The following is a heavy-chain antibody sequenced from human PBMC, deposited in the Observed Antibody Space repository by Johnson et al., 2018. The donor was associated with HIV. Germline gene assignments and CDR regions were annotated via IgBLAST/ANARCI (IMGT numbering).Heavy chain of an antibody. CDR2: FSWNSGSI. CDR1: GFTFDDYA. V-gene: IGHV3-9*01. CDR3: ARASPSVPHSLWWFRELLPNAFDL. J-gene: IGHJ3*01. Sequence: VQLVESGGGLVQPGGSLRLSCAASGFTFDDYAMHWVRQAPGKGLEWVSGFSWNSGSIGYAYSVQGRFTLSRDNSNNTLYLQMNSLRAEDPAVYYCARASPSVPHSLWWFRELLPNAFDLWGQGTMVTVSS. D-gene: IGHD3-10*01.